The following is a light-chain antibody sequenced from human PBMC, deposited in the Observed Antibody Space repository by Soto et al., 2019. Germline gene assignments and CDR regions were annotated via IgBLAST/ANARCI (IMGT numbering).Light chain of an antibody. V-gene: IGKV3-15*01. CDR3: QQYNNWPLT. CDR2: AAS. CDR1: QNISSS. J-gene: IGKJ4*01. Sequence: EIVMTQSPATLSVFPGERVTLSCRASQNISSSLAWYQQKPGQAPRLLIYAASTRATGIPARFSGSGSGTEFTLTISSLQSEDFTVYFCQQYNNWPLTFGGGTKVEIK.